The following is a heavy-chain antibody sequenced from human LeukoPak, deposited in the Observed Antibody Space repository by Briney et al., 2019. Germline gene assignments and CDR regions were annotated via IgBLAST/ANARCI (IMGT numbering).Heavy chain of an antibody. V-gene: IGHV1-69*06. CDR3: ARVAYSYGTGGHAFDI. J-gene: IGHJ3*02. D-gene: IGHD5-18*01. CDR2: IIPIFGTA. Sequence: ASVKVSCKASGGTFSSYAISWVRQAPGQGLEWMGGIIPIFGTANYAQKFQGRVTITADKSTSTAYMELSSLRSEDTAVYYCARVAYSYGTGGHAFDIWGQGTMVTVSS. CDR1: GGTFSSYA.